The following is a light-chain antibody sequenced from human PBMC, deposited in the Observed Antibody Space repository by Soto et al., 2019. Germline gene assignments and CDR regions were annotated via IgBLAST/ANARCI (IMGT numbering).Light chain of an antibody. J-gene: IGKJ4*01. CDR1: QSVTKS. CDR2: GAS. CDR3: QQHHIWLT. V-gene: IGKV3D-20*02. Sequence: EIVLTQSPGTLSLSPGERATLSCRASQSVTKSLAWYQQKPGQAPRLLIYGASSRATGIPDRFSGSGSGTDFTLTISRLEPEDSAVYYCQQHHIWLTFGGGTKVEIK.